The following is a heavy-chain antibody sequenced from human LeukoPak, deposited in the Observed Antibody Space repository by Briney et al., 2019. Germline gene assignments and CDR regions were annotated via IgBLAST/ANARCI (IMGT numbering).Heavy chain of an antibody. CDR3: ATDRGDHVFHY. J-gene: IGHJ4*02. V-gene: IGHV3-7*01. CDR1: GFSFSGYW. Sequence: GGALRLSCAASGFSFSGYWMPWVRQAPGKGLEWVANIKQDGSEKYYVDSVKGRFTISRDNAKNSLYLQMNSLRAEDTAVYYCATDRGDHVFHYWGQGTLVTVSS. D-gene: IGHD4-17*01. CDR2: IKQDGSEK.